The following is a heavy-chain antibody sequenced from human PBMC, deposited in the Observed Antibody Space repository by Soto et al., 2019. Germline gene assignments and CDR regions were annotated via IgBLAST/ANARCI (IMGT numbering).Heavy chain of an antibody. J-gene: IGHJ5*02. V-gene: IGHV1-3*01. CDR2: INAGNGNT. CDR1: GYTFTSYA. D-gene: IGHD3-10*01. CDR3: ARERRGALKWFDP. Sequence: ASVKVSCKASGYTFTSYAMHWVRQAPGQRLEWMGWINAGNGNTKYSQKFQGRVTITRDTSASTAYMELSSLRSEDTAVYYCARERRGALKWFDPWGQGTLVTVSS.